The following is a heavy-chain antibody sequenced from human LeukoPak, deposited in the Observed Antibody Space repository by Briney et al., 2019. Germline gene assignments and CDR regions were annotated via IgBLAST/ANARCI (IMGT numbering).Heavy chain of an antibody. V-gene: IGHV3-7*01. D-gene: IGHD1-1*01. Sequence: GGSLRLSCAASGFTFSNYWMSWVRQAPGKGLEWVANIKQDRSEKYYVDSVKGRFTISRDNAKNSLYLQMNRLRAEDTAVYYCARIVTVAWSERRPGYYYMDVWGKGTTVTVSS. CDR1: GFTFSNYW. CDR2: IKQDRSEK. CDR3: ARIVTVAWSERRPGYYYMDV. J-gene: IGHJ6*03.